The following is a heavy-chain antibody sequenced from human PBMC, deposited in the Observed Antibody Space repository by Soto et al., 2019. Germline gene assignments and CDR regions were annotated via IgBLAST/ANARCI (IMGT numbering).Heavy chain of an antibody. J-gene: IGHJ4*02. CDR3: ARRGSGDGGNSLDQ. Sequence: EVQLVQSRAEVKKPGESLKISCKGSGYRFTNYWIGWVRQMPGKGLEWMGIIYPGDSDTAYSPSFQGQVTISVDKSISTTSLHWSSLKASDTALYYCARRGSGDGGNSLDQWGQGTLVTVSS. CDR1: GYRFTNYW. CDR2: IYPGDSDT. D-gene: IGHD2-21*02. V-gene: IGHV5-51*03.